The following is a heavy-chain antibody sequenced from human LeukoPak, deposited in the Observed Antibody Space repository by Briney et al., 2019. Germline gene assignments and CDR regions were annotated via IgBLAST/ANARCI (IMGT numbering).Heavy chain of an antibody. CDR3: AKDSYSKGDY. CDR1: GFSFSNYW. D-gene: IGHD4-11*01. J-gene: IGHJ4*02. CDR2: IKQDGSES. V-gene: IGHV3-7*05. Sequence: GGSLRLFCAASGFSFSNYWMSWVRQAPGKGLEWVANIKQDGSESYYVGSVKGRFTISRDNAKNSLYLQMNSLRAEDTAVYYCAKDSYSKGDYWGQGNLFSVSS.